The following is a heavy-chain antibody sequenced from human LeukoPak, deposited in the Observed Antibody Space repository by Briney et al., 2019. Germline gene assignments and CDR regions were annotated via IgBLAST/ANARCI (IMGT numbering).Heavy chain of an antibody. D-gene: IGHD2-2*01. CDR2: IYHSGST. V-gene: IGHV4-4*02. Sequence: SWVRQPPGKGLEWIGEIYHSGSTNYNPSLKSRVTISVDKSKNQFSLKLSSVTAADTAVYYCASRRAVVPAAVNNWFDPWGQGTLVTVSS. J-gene: IGHJ5*02. CDR3: ASRRAVVPAAVNNWFDP.